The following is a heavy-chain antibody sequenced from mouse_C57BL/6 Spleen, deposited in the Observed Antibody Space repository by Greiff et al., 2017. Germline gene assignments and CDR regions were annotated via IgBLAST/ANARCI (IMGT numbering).Heavy chain of an antibody. CDR1: GYTFTSYG. V-gene: IGHV1-81*01. CDR3: ARSSGSSYDYYAMDY. D-gene: IGHD1-1*01. Sequence: QVQLQQSGAELARPGASVKLSCKASGYTFTSYGISWVKQRTGQGLEWIGEIYPRSGNTYYNEKFKGKATLTADKSSSTAYMELRSLTSEDSAVYFCARSSGSSYDYYAMDYWGQGTSVTVSS. CDR2: IYPRSGNT. J-gene: IGHJ4*01.